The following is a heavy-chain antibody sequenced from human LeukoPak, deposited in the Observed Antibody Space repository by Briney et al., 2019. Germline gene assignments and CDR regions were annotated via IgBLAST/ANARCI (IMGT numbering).Heavy chain of an antibody. CDR2: IIPILGIA. D-gene: IGHD4-11*01. CDR3: ARYLLPTVTTELDYYYYYGMDV. Sequence: GASVKVSCKASGGTFSSYAISWVRQAPGQGLEWMGRIIPILGIANYAQKFQGRVTITADKSTSTAYMELSSLRSEDTAVYYCARYLLPTVTTELDYYYYYGMDVWGQGTTVTVSS. J-gene: IGHJ6*02. CDR1: GGTFSSYA. V-gene: IGHV1-69*04.